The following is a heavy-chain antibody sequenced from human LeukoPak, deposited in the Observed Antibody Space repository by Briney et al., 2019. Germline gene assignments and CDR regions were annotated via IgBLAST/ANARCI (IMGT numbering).Heavy chain of an antibody. D-gene: IGHD4-17*01. V-gene: IGHV4-59*01. CDR2: IYYSGST. CDR1: GGSISSYY. CDR3: ARVTTTEISDYYYYYMDV. Sequence: SETLSLTCTVSGGSISSYYWSWIRQPPGKGLEWIGYIYYSGSTNYNPSLKSRVTISVDTSKNQFSLKLSSVTAADTAVYYCARVTTTEISDYYYYYMDVWGKGTTVTVSS. J-gene: IGHJ6*03.